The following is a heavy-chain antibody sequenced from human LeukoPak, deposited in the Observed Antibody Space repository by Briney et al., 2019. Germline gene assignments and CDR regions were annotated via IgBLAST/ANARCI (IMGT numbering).Heavy chain of an antibody. CDR3: AREDSSGWFDY. J-gene: IGHJ4*02. Sequence: ASVKVSSKASGYTFTSYGISWVRQAPGQGLEWMGWISAYNGNTNYAQKLQGRVTMTTDTSTNTAYMELRSLRSDDTAVYYCAREDSSGWFDYWGQGTLVTVSS. V-gene: IGHV1-18*01. CDR1: GYTFTSYG. D-gene: IGHD6-19*01. CDR2: ISAYNGNT.